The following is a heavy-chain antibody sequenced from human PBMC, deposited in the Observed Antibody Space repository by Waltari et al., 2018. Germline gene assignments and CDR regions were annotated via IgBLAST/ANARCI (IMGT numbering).Heavy chain of an antibody. V-gene: IGHV1-8*03. Sequence: VQLVQSRAAVKKPGASVTVSCQASGYTFTSYAITWARQATGQGLEWMGWMNPNSGNTGYAQKFQGRVTITADKSTSTAYMELSSLRSEDTAVYYCARDFWSGYPTTFDYWGQGTLVTVSS. CDR1: GYTFTSYA. D-gene: IGHD3-3*01. J-gene: IGHJ4*02. CDR3: ARDFWSGYPTTFDY. CDR2: MNPNSGNT.